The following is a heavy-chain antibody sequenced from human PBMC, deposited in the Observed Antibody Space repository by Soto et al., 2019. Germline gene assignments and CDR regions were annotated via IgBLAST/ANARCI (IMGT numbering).Heavy chain of an antibody. D-gene: IGHD2-15*01. V-gene: IGHV1-18*04. CDR2: ISAYNGNT. Sequence: GASVKVSCKASGYTFTSYGISWVRQAPGQGLEWMGWISAYNGNTNYAQKLQGRVTMTTDTSPSTAYMELRSLRSDETAVYYCARWVDCSGGSCYPNWFDPWGQGTLVTVS. J-gene: IGHJ5*02. CDR3: ARWVDCSGGSCYPNWFDP. CDR1: GYTFTSYG.